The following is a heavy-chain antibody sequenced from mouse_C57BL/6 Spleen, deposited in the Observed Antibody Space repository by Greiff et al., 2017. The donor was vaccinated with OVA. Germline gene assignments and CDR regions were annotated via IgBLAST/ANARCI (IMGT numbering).Heavy chain of an antibody. D-gene: IGHD1-1*01. J-gene: IGHJ4*01. Sequence: VQLQQSGGGLVKPGGSLKLSCAASGFTFSDYGMHWVRQAPEKGLEWVAYISSGSSTIYYADTVKGRFTISRDNAKNTLFLQMTSLRSEDTAMYYCARMGTTVVDYYAMDYWGQGTSVTVSS. CDR1: GFTFSDYG. V-gene: IGHV5-17*01. CDR2: ISSGSSTI. CDR3: ARMGTTVVDYYAMDY.